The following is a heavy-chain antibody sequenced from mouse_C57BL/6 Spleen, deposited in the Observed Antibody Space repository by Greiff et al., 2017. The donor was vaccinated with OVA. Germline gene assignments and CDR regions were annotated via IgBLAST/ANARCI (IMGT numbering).Heavy chain of an antibody. J-gene: IGHJ4*01. CDR3: ARQSPYQGYAMDY. D-gene: IGHD6-2*01. V-gene: IGHV1-76*01. Sequence: VQLKESGAELVRPGASVKLSCKASGYTFTDYYINWVKQRPGQGLEWIARIYPGSGNTYYNEKFKGKATLTAEKSSSTAYMQLSSLTSEDSAVYFCARQSPYQGYAMDYWGQGTSVTVSS. CDR2: IYPGSGNT. CDR1: GYTFTDYY.